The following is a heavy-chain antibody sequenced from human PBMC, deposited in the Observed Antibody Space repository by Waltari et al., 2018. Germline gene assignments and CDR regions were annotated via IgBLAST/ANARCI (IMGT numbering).Heavy chain of an antibody. V-gene: IGHV3-23*01. D-gene: IGHD2-2*01. CDR2: ISGGTT. CDR3: AKVQRGNCGSASCTFFDY. Sequence: EVQLLESGGGLVQPGGSLRLSCAASGFTFSNYAMRSFRQAPGKGLEWVSSISGGTTYYADSVRGRFTISRDNSKNTLSLQMNSLRGDDTAAYYCAKVQRGNCGSASCTFFDYWGQGTLVTVSS. J-gene: IGHJ4*02. CDR1: GFTFSNYA.